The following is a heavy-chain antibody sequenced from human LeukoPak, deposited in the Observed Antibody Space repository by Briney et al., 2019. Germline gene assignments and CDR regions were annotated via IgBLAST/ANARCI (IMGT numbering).Heavy chain of an antibody. V-gene: IGHV1-46*01. CDR3: ARRIAVTSARGIDI. D-gene: IGHD6-19*01. J-gene: IGHJ3*02. CDR1: GYTFTSYS. CDR2: INPSGGST. Sequence: GSVKVSCKASGYTFTSYSIHWVRQAPGQGLEWMGIINPSGGSTAYAQKFQDRVTMTRDTSTSTVYMELSSLRSEDTAVYYCARRIAVTSARGIDIWGQGTMVTVSS.